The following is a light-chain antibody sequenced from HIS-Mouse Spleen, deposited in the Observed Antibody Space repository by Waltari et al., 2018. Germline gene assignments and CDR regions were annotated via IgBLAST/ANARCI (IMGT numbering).Light chain of an antibody. J-gene: IGLJ2*01. CDR3: SSYAGSNNSV. Sequence: QSALTQPPSASGSPGQSVTISCTGTSSAVGGYNYVSWYQQHPGKAPKLMIYEVSKRPSGVPDRFSGSKSGNTASLTVSGLQAEDEADYYCSSYAGSNNSVFGGGTKLTVL. V-gene: IGLV2-8*01. CDR2: EVS. CDR1: SSAVGGYNY.